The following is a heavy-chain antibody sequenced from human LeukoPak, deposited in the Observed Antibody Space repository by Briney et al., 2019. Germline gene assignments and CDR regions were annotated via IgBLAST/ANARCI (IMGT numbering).Heavy chain of an antibody. J-gene: IGHJ3*02. CDR1: GGSISSYY. CDR2: IYYSGST. Sequence: ASETLSLTCTVSGGSISSYYWSRIRQPPGKGLEWIGYIYYSGSTNYNPSLKSRVTISVDTSKNQFSLKLSSVTAADTAVYYCAHLSSGARPDAFDIWGQGTMVTVSS. D-gene: IGHD6-19*01. V-gene: IGHV4-59*01. CDR3: AHLSSGARPDAFDI.